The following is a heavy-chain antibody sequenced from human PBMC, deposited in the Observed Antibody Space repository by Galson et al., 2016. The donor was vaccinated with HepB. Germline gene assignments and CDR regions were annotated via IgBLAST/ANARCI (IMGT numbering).Heavy chain of an antibody. D-gene: IGHD6-13*01. CDR1: EFTFSSYA. CDR2: ISHSGGTT. V-gene: IGHV3-23*01. Sequence: SLRLSCAASEFTFSSYAMAWVRQAPGKGLEWVSGISHSGGTTYYADSVKGRFTVSRDSSKNTLYLQMSSLRAEDTAVYYCAKDLWVRQQLAYYFDYWGQGTLVTVSS. CDR3: AKDLWVRQQLAYYFDY. J-gene: IGHJ4*02.